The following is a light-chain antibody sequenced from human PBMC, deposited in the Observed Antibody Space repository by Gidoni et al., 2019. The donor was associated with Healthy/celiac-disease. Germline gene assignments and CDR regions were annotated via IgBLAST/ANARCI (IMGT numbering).Light chain of an antibody. V-gene: IGKV1-39*01. J-gene: IGKJ2*01. CDR1: QSMTSY. CDR3: QQSYSNPSMYT. Sequence: DTQMTQSPSSLSASVGDRVTITCRASQSMTSYLNWYQQKPGKAPKLLIYAASSLQSGVPSRFSGSGSGTDFTLTISSLKPEDLETYYCQQSYSNPSMYTFXQXTKLEIK. CDR2: AAS.